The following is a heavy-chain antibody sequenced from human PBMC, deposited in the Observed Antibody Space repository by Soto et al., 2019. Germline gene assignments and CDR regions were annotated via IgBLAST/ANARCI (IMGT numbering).Heavy chain of an antibody. Sequence: EVQVLESGGVLVQPGGSLRLSCVAPGLIFSNYAMSWVRQAPGKGLEWVSGISGSGGSPHYADSAKGRFTISIDKSKNTLFLQMSTLRAEDTAVYYCAREGDITAAFDYWGQGTLVTVSS. CDR2: ISGSGGSP. D-gene: IGHD6-13*01. V-gene: IGHV3-23*01. J-gene: IGHJ4*02. CDR1: GLIFSNYA. CDR3: AREGDITAAFDY.